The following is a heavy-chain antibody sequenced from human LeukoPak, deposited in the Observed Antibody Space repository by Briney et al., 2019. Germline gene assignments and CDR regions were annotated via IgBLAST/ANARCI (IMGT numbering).Heavy chain of an antibody. J-gene: IGHJ4*02. V-gene: IGHV3-48*01. Sequence: GGSLRLSCAASGFTFNTYTMNWVRQAPGKGLEWVSYISGSSGIIDYADSVRGRFTISRDNTKNSLYLQMNSLRAEDTAVYYCARGSTCYESSGQVPFDYWGQGTLVTVSS. CDR2: ISGSSGII. CDR3: ARGSTCYESSGQVPFDY. CDR1: GFTFNTYT. D-gene: IGHD3-22*01.